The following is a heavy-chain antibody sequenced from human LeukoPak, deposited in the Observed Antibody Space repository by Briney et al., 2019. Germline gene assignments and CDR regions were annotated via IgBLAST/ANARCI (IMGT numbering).Heavy chain of an antibody. CDR2: IYYSGST. CDR1: GGSISSGDYY. Sequence: PSETLSLTCTVSGGSISSGDYYWSWIRQPPGKGLGWIGYIYYSGSTYYNPSLKSRVTISVDTSKNQFSLKLSSVTAADTAVYYCARDGYDFWSGPNWFDPWGQGTLVTVSS. V-gene: IGHV4-30-4*08. D-gene: IGHD3-3*01. CDR3: ARDGYDFWSGPNWFDP. J-gene: IGHJ5*02.